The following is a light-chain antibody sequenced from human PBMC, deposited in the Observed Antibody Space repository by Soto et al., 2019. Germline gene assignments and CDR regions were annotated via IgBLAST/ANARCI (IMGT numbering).Light chain of an antibody. J-gene: IGLJ1*01. Sequence: LTQPASVSGSPGQSITISCTGTSSDVGGYNYVSWYQQHPGKAPKLMIYDVSNRPSGVSNRFSGSKSGNTASLTISGLQAEDEADYYCSSYTSSSTNYVFGTGTKVTVL. CDR3: SSYTSSSTNYV. V-gene: IGLV2-14*01. CDR2: DVS. CDR1: SSDVGGYNY.